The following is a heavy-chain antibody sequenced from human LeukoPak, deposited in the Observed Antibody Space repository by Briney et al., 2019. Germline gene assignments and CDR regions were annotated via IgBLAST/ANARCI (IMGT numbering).Heavy chain of an antibody. CDR3: ATSTWFGEWYFDY. CDR1: GFPFSSYA. V-gene: IGHV3-30*04. Sequence: GGSLSLSCAASGFPFSSYAMHWVRQAPGKGLEWVAVISYDGSNKYYADSVKGRFTISRDNSKNTLYLQMNSLRAEDTAVYYCATSTWFGEWYFDYWGQGTLVTVSS. D-gene: IGHD3-10*01. J-gene: IGHJ4*02. CDR2: ISYDGSNK.